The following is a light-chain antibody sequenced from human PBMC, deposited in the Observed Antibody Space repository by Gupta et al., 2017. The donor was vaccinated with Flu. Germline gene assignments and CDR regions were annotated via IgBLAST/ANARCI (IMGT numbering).Light chain of an antibody. Sequence: EIVLTQSPATLSLSPGERATLFCRASQSVSTYLAWYQHKPGQAPRLLIYDASNRATGIPARFSGSGFGTDFTLTISSLEPEDFAVYYCQKRSNWPPYTFGQGTRLEI. CDR3: QKRSNWPPYT. V-gene: IGKV3-11*01. CDR2: DAS. CDR1: QSVSTY. J-gene: IGKJ2*01.